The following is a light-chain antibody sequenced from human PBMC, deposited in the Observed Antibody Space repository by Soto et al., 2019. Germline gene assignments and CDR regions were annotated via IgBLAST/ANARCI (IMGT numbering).Light chain of an antibody. CDR2: KAS. CDR1: QTISSS. CDR3: QQYIRYSPYT. V-gene: IGKV1-5*03. Sequence: DIQMTQFPSTLSASIGDRVTITCRASQTISSSLAWYQQKPGKAPKLLIYKASNLETVVPSRFSGSGSGTEFAITISSLQPDDFATYYCQQYIRYSPYTFGQGTRLEIK. J-gene: IGKJ2*01.